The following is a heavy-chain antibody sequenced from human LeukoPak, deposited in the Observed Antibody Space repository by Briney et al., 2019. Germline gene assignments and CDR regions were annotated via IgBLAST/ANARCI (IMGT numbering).Heavy chain of an antibody. Sequence: PGESLKISCKGSGYSFTNYWIGWVRQMSGKGLEWMGIVNPGDSDTRYSPSFQGQVTISADKSISTAYLQWSSLKASDTAMYYCVRGTGTNSIQGFDPWGQGTLVTVSS. CDR2: VNPGDSDT. CDR3: VRGTGTNSIQGFDP. V-gene: IGHV5-51*01. CDR1: GYSFTNYW. J-gene: IGHJ5*02. D-gene: IGHD1/OR15-1a*01.